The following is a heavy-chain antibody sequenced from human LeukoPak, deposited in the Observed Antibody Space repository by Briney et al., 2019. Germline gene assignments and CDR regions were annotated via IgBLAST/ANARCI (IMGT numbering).Heavy chain of an antibody. Sequence: QAGGSLRLSCAASGFTVSSSYMTWVRQAPGKGLEWVSVIYSGGSTYYADSVKGRFNISRDVSKNTVYLQMKSLRADDTAVYYCARSGVLRYFVNSWGQGTLVTVSS. D-gene: IGHD3-9*01. CDR2: IYSGGST. V-gene: IGHV3-66*01. J-gene: IGHJ4*02. CDR1: GFTVSSSY. CDR3: ARSGVLRYFVNS.